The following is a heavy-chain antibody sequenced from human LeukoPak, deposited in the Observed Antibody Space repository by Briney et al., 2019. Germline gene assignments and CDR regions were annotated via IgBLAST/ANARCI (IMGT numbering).Heavy chain of an antibody. CDR3: ARPSGEAGAFDI. V-gene: IGHV4-38-2*02. D-gene: IGHD4-17*01. Sequence: SETLSLTCTVSGYSISSGYYWGWIRQPPGKGLEWIGNIYHSGSTYYNPSLKSRATISVDTSKNQFSLKLSSVTAADTAVYYCARPSGEAGAFDIWGQGTMVTVSS. CDR1: GYSISSGYY. CDR2: IYHSGST. J-gene: IGHJ3*02.